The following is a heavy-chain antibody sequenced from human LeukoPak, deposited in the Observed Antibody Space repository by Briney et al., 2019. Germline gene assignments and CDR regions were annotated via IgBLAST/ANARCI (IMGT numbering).Heavy chain of an antibody. J-gene: IGHJ4*02. CDR2: IRYDGSNK. D-gene: IGHD1-26*01. CDR3: AKVRAVVGSYLSELDY. CDR1: GFTFSSYG. Sequence: PGGSLRLSCAASGFTFSSYGMHWVRQAPGKGLEWVAFIRYDGSNKYYADSVKGRFTISRDNSKNTLYLQMNSLRAEDTAVYYCAKVRAVVGSYLSELDYWGQRALVTVSS. V-gene: IGHV3-30*02.